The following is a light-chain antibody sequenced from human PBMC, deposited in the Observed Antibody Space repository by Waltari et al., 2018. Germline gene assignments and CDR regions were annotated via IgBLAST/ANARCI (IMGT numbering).Light chain of an antibody. J-gene: IGKJ5*01. CDR2: SAS. CDR3: QEFGSSPTVT. V-gene: IGKV3-20*01. Sequence: IVFTQSPGTLSLSPGERATLSCRASQSVSSRYLAWYQQKPGQAPRVVIYSASGRATGIPDRFSGSGSGTDFTLTISRLEPEDFAMYYCQEFGSSPTVTFGQGTRLEIK. CDR1: QSVSSRY.